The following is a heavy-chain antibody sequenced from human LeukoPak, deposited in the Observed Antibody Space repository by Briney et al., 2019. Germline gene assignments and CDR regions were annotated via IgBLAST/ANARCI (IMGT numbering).Heavy chain of an antibody. J-gene: IGHJ6*02. Sequence: ASVKVSCKASGYTFTGYYMHWVRQAPGQGLEWMGWINPNSGGTNYAQKFQGRVTMTRDTSISTAYMELSRLRSDDTAVYYCARDYAPRYYDILTGYGMDVWGQGTTVTVSS. CDR3: ARDYAPRYYDILTGYGMDV. CDR1: GYTFTGYY. V-gene: IGHV1-2*02. D-gene: IGHD3-9*01. CDR2: INPNSGGT.